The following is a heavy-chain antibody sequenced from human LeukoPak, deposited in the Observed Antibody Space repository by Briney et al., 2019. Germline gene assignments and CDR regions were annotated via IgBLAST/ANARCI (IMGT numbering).Heavy chain of an antibody. Sequence: SETLSLTCTVSGGSISSYYWSWIRQPPGKGLGWIGYIYYSGSTNYNPSLKSRVTISVDTSKNQFSLKLSSVTAADTAVYYCARDRDGYGDYDWGQGTLVTVSS. CDR2: IYYSGST. V-gene: IGHV4-59*01. D-gene: IGHD4-17*01. J-gene: IGHJ4*02. CDR1: GGSISSYY. CDR3: ARDRDGYGDYD.